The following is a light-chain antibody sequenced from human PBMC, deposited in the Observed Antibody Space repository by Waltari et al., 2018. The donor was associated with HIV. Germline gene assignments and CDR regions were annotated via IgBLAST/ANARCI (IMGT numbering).Light chain of an antibody. CDR1: QSVDNY. Sequence: DIQMTQSPSSLYASVGDRVTITCRASQSVDNYLNWYQQKPGKAPKLLIYAASSLQGGVPSRFSGSGSGTDFILIIGSLQPDDFATYCCQQSFSSSWTFGQGTKVEIK. V-gene: IGKV1-39*01. CDR3: QQSFSSSWT. CDR2: AAS. J-gene: IGKJ1*01.